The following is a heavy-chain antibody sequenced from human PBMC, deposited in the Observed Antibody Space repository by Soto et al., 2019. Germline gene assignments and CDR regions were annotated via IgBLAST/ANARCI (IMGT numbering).Heavy chain of an antibody. J-gene: IGHJ4*02. CDR2: LKSDGSGT. D-gene: IGHD3-22*01. V-gene: IGHV3-74*01. Sequence: EVQLVESGGGLVQPGGSLRLSCAASGFTFSRYWMHWVRQAPGKGLVWVPRLKSDGSGTTYADSVKGRLTISRDNAKNTLYLQMNSRRAEDAAVYYCVRGDGDYYDGNGYLGRHWGQGTLVTVSS. CDR3: VRGDGDYYDGNGYLGRH. CDR1: GFTFSRYW.